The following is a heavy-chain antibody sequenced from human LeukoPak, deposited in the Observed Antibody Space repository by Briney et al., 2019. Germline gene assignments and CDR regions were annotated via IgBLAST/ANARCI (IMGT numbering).Heavy chain of an antibody. CDR3: AKDLPYYDFWSGSPFDY. CDR1: GFTFSNYA. D-gene: IGHD3-3*01. J-gene: IGHJ4*02. CDR2: ISGGGGST. Sequence: GGSLRLSCAASGFTFSNYAMSWVRQAPGKGLEWVSAISGGGGSTDYADSVKGRFTISRDNSKNTLYLQMNSLRAEDTAVYYCAKDLPYYDFWSGSPFDYWGQGTLVTVSS. V-gene: IGHV3-23*01.